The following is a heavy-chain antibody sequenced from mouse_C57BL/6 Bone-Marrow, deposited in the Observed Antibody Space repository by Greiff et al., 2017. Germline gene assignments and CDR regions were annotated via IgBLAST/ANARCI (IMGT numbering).Heavy chain of an antibody. CDR3: AREDYYYGSGAWFAY. J-gene: IGHJ3*01. CDR1: GYTFTSYW. D-gene: IGHD1-1*01. CDR2: INPSSGYT. Sequence: QVQLKESGAELAKPGASVKLSCKASGYTFTSYWMHWVKQRPGQGLEWIGYINPSSGYTKYNQKFKDKATLTADKSSSTAYMQLSSLTYEDSAVYYCAREDYYYGSGAWFAYGGQGTLVTVSA. V-gene: IGHV1-7*01.